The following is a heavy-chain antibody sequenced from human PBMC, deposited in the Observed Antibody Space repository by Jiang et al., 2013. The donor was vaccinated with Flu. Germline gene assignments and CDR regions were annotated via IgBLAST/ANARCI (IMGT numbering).Heavy chain of an antibody. Sequence: EWIGEVTHMELPTTTRTLKSRVTISVDTSKNQFSLKLSSVTAADTAVYYCARGGSVVWGRGTLVTVSS. CDR2: VTHMELP. V-gene: IGHV4-34*01. D-gene: IGHD4-23*01. CDR3: ARGGSVV. J-gene: IGHJ2*01.